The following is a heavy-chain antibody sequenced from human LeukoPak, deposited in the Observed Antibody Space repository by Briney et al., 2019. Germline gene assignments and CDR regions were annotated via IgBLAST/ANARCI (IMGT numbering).Heavy chain of an antibody. J-gene: IGHJ4*02. CDR3: ARQWGYCSGGSCYGARIDY. CDR2: IYYSGST. CDR1: GGSISSSSYY. V-gene: IGHV4-39*01. D-gene: IGHD2-15*01. Sequence: SETLSLTCTVSGGSISSSSYYWGWIRRPPGKGLEWIGSIYYSGSTYYNPSLKSRVTISVDTSKNQFSLKLSSVTAADTAVYYCARQWGYCSGGSCYGARIDYWGQGTLVTVSS.